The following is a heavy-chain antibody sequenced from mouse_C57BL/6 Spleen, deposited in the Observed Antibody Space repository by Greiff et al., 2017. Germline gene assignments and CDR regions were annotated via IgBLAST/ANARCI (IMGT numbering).Heavy chain of an antibody. V-gene: IGHV1-54*01. Sequence: QVQLQQSGAELVRPGTSVKVSCKASGYAFTNYLIEWVKQRPGQGLEWIGVINPGSGGTNYNEKFKGKATLTADKSSSTAYMQLSSLASEDSVVHFWAREVYYVGNPSSSAVGCGGQGAAVTVSS. CDR2: INPGSGGT. D-gene: IGHD1-1*01. CDR1: GYAFTNYL. J-gene: IGHJ4*01. CDR3: AREVYYVGNPSSSAVGC.